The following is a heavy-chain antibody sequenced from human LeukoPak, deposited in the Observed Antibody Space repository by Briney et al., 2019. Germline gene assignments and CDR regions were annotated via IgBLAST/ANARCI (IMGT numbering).Heavy chain of an antibody. V-gene: IGHV4-4*07. J-gene: IGHJ6*03. Sequence: PSETPSLTCTVSGGSISSYYWSWIRQPAGKGLEWIGRIYTSGSTNYNPSPKSRVTMSVDTSKNQFSLKLSSVTAADTAVYYCARGVAAPSAAYYYYMDVWGRGTTVTVSS. CDR1: GGSISSYY. D-gene: IGHD6-13*01. CDR3: ARGVAAPSAAYYYYMDV. CDR2: IYTSGST.